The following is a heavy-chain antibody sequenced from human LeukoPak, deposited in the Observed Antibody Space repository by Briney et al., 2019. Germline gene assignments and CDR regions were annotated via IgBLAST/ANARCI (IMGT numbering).Heavy chain of an antibody. CDR2: ISDSGRT. CDR3: AKDISVGISHH. CDR1: GFTFSNYA. J-gene: IGHJ1*01. V-gene: IGHV3-23*01. D-gene: IGHD4-23*01. Sequence: GGSLRLSCAASGFTFSNYALSWVRQAPGKGLAWVSGISDSGRTYYADSVKGRFTISRDNSNNTLYLQMNSLRAEDTALYYCAKDISVGISHHWGQGTLVTVSS.